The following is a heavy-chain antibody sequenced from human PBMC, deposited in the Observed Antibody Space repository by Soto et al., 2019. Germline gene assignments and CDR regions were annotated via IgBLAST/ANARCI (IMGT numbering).Heavy chain of an antibody. V-gene: IGHV4-34*01. Sequence: QVQLQQWGAGLLKPSETLSLTCAVYGGYFSGYYWSWIRQPPGKGLEWIGEFNHSGSNNYNPSLKSRVNISIVTSKILFSLKLISVTATIKAVYYLRAGYYDFWSGYPTFDYWGQGTLVTVSS. J-gene: IGHJ4*02. CDR3: RAGYYDFWSGYPTFDY. D-gene: IGHD3-3*01. CDR2: FNHSGSN. CDR1: GGYFSGYY.